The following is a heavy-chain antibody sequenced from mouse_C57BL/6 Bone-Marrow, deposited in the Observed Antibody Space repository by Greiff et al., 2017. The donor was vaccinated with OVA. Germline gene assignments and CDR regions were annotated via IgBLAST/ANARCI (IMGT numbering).Heavy chain of an antibody. J-gene: IGHJ3*01. V-gene: IGHV1-59*01. CDR2: IDPSDSYT. Sequence: VKLQQPGAELVRPGTSVKLSCKASGYTFTSYWMHWVKQRPGQGLEWIGVIDPSDSYTNYNQKFKGKATLTVDTSSSTAYMQLSSLTSEDSAVYYCARGNDYVRFAYWGQGTLVTVSA. D-gene: IGHD2-4*01. CDR3: ARGNDYVRFAY. CDR1: GYTFTSYW.